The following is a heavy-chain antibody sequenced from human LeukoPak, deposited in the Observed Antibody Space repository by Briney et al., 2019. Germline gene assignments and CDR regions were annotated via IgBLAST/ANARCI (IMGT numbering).Heavy chain of an antibody. D-gene: IGHD3-10*01. CDR1: GGSINNGNHF. CDR2: IFTGGST. V-gene: IGHV4-61*02. Sequence: SQTLSLTCTVSGGSINNGNHFWTWIRQPAGKGLEWIGRIFTGGSTNYNPSLKSRVTISVDTSKNQFSLKLSSVTAADTAVYYCARLGSDYGSGILDPSWADYWGQGTLVTVSS. CDR3: ARLGSDYGSGILDPSWADY. J-gene: IGHJ4*02.